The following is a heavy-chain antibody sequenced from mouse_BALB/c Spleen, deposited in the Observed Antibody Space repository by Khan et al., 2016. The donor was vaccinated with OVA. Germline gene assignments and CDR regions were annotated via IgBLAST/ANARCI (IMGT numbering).Heavy chain of an antibody. CDR3: ARHNYVPFAY. D-gene: IGHD2-1*01. CDR2: ISSGGDNI. V-gene: IGHV5-9-3*01. J-gene: IGHJ3*01. CDR1: GFTFSTYA. Sequence: EVELVESGGDLVKPGGSLKLSCSASGFTFSTYAMSWVRQTPEKRLEWVATISSGGDNIFYPDSVKGRFTISRDNANNTLYLQMSSLRSEDTAMYYCARHNYVPFAYWGQGTLVTVSA.